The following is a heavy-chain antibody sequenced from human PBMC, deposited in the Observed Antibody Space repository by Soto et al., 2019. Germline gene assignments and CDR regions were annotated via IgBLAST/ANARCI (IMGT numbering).Heavy chain of an antibody. J-gene: IGHJ6*03. V-gene: IGHV1-58*02. CDR1: GFTFTSSA. CDR3: AAVDTAMLHYMDV. D-gene: IGHD5-18*01. Sequence: ASVKVSCKASGFTFTSSAMQWVRQARGQRLEWIGWIVVGSGNTNYAQKFQERVTITRDMSTSTAYMELSSLRSEDTAVYYCAAVDTAMLHYMDVWGKGTTVTVSS. CDR2: IVVGSGNT.